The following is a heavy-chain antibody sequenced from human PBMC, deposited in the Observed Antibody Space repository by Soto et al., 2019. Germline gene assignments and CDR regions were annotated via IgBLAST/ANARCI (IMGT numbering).Heavy chain of an antibody. Sequence: GGSLRLSCAASGFTFSSYGMHWVRQAPGKGLEWVAVISYDGSNKYYADSVKGRFTISRDNSKNTLYLQMNSLRAEDTAVYYCAKVLMQYQLGLLPFDYWGQGTLVTVSS. CDR1: GFTFSSYG. J-gene: IGHJ4*02. V-gene: IGHV3-30*18. CDR3: AKVLMQYQLGLLPFDY. D-gene: IGHD2-2*01. CDR2: ISYDGSNK.